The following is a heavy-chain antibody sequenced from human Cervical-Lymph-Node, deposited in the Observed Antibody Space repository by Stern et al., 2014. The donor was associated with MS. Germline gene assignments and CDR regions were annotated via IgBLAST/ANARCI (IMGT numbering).Heavy chain of an antibody. D-gene: IGHD1-1*01. CDR2: IWYDETEE. J-gene: IGHJ6*02. CDR1: GFTFSSFG. V-gene: IGHV3-33*01. Sequence: QVQLVQSGGGVVQPGRSLRLSCAASGFTFSSFGMNWVRQAPGKGLEWVAGIWYDETEELYADSVEGRFTVSRANSLSTLYLQMDSLRAEDTAVYYCARDVQLVRRSYGMDVWGQGTTVIVSS. CDR3: ARDVQLVRRSYGMDV.